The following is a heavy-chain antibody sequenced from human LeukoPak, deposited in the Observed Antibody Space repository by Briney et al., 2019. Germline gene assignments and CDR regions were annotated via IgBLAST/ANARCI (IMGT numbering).Heavy chain of an antibody. Sequence: PSETLSLTCAVYGGSFSGYYWSWIRQPPGKGLEWIGEIYHSGSTNYNPSLKSRVTISVDKSKNQFSLKLSSVTAADTAVYYCARDGSDYYDSSGYYPGGAFDIWGQGTMVTVSS. D-gene: IGHD3-22*01. CDR2: IYHSGST. J-gene: IGHJ3*02. V-gene: IGHV4-34*01. CDR3: ARDGSDYYDSSGYYPGGAFDI. CDR1: GGSFSGYY.